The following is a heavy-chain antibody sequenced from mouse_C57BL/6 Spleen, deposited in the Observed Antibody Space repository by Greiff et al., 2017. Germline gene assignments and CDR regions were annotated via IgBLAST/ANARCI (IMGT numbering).Heavy chain of an antibody. Sequence: EVQLQQSGPGLVKPSQSLSLTCSVTGYSITSGYYWNWIRQFPGNKLEWMRYISYDGSNNYNPSLKNRISITRDTSKNQFFLKLNSVTTEDTATYYCARIDYGYAMDYWGQGTSVTVSS. CDR2: ISYDGSN. CDR1: GYSITSGYY. CDR3: ARIDYGYAMDY. D-gene: IGHD2-4*01. V-gene: IGHV3-6*01. J-gene: IGHJ4*01.